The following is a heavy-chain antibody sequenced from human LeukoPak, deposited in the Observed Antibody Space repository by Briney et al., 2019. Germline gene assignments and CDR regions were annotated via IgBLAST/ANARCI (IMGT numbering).Heavy chain of an antibody. J-gene: IGHJ4*02. V-gene: IGHV3-53*01. CDR3: AREMVVWSGSHFDY. CDR2: IYSGDST. CDR1: GFTVSSNY. Sequence: GGSLRLSCAASGFTVSSNYMSWVRQASGEGLEWVSVIYSGDSTYYADSVKGRFTISRDNSKSTLYLQMNSLRAEDTAVYYCAREMVVWSGSHFDYWGQGTLVTVSS. D-gene: IGHD1-26*01.